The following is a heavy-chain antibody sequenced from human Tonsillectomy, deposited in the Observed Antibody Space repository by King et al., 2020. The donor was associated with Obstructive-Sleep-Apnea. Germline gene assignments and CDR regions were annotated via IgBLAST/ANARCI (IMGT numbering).Heavy chain of an antibody. V-gene: IGHV3-9*01. D-gene: IGHD3-9*01. CDR1: GFTFDDYA. CDR2: INLSSRST. J-gene: IGHJ4*02. CDR3: VKDSNYDILTCSQTSFDY. Sequence: VQLVESGGGLVQPGRSLRLSCAASGFTFDDYAMHWVRQAPGKGLEWVSGINLSSRSTGYADSVKGRFTISRDNTKNSLYLQMNSLRAEDTALYYCVKDSNYDILTCSQTSFDYWGQGTLVTVSS.